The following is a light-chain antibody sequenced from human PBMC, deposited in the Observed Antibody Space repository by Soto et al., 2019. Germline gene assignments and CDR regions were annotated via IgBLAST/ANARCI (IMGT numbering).Light chain of an antibody. V-gene: IGKV3-15*01. CDR3: QQYISSPS. Sequence: EIVMRQSPTTLSVYPRERATLSCRASQSVSTNLAWYQQKPGQVPSLLIYGASTRASGIPARFSGSGSGTEFTLTIGSLQSEDIAVYYCQQYISSPSFGQGTRLEIK. J-gene: IGKJ5*01. CDR2: GAS. CDR1: QSVSTN.